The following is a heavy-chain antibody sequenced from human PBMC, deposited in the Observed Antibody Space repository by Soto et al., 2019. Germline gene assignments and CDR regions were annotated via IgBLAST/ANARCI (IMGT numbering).Heavy chain of an antibody. CDR1: GGSISSDY. CDR3: AREPTTAGTVNWFDS. CDR2: VYNSGYS. Sequence: VQLQESGPGLVKPSETLSLICTVSGGSISSDYLSWIRQPAGKGLEWIGRVYNSGYSNSNPSLNSRVTMSVDTSKKPFCLNLSSVSAADTAVYDCAREPTTAGTVNWFDSWGQGTLVTVSS. J-gene: IGHJ5*01. V-gene: IGHV4-4*07. D-gene: IGHD6-13*01.